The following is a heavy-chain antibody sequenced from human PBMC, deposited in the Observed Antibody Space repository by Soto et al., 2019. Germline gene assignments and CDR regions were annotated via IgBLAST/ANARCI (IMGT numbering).Heavy chain of an antibody. J-gene: IGHJ4*02. V-gene: IGHV4-39*01. Sequence: PSETLSLTCSVSGGSIISSSSYWGWIRQPPGKGLEWIGSIFYSGSTYYNPSLKDRVIISVDTSKNQFSLNLSSVTAADTAIYYCARHPYYSSGWSDYWGQGALVTVSS. CDR1: GGSIISSSSY. D-gene: IGHD6-19*01. CDR3: ARHPYYSSGWSDY. CDR2: IFYSGST.